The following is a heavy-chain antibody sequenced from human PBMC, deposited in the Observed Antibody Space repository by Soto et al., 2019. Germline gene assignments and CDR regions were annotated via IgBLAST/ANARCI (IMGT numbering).Heavy chain of an antibody. J-gene: IGHJ4*02. CDR3: ARSIVVVTALDY. CDR1: GYTFTSYA. D-gene: IGHD2-21*02. V-gene: IGHV1-3*05. CDR2: INAGNVNT. Sequence: QVQLVQSGAEEKKPGASVKVSCKASGYTFTSYAMHWVRQAPGQRLEWMGWINAGNVNTQYSQKFQGRVTTTRDTSASTSYMELSGLRSEDTAVYYCARSIVVVTALDYWGQGTLVTVSS.